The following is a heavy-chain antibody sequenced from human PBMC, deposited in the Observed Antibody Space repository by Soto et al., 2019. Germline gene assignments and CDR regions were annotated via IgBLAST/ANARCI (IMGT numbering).Heavy chain of an antibody. CDR1: GVTFSSYG. V-gene: IGHV3-33*01. CDR3: AREDARLRADDAFDI. J-gene: IGHJ3*02. CDR2: IWYDGSNK. Sequence: GGSLRLSCAASGVTFSSYGMHWVRQAPGKGLEWVAVIWYDGSNKYYADSVKGRFTISRDNSKNTLYLQMNSLRAEDTAVYYCAREDARLRADDAFDIWGQGTMVTVSS. D-gene: IGHD3-3*01.